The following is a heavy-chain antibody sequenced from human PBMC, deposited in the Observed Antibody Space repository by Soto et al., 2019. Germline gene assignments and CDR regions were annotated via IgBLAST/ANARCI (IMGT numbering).Heavy chain of an antibody. V-gene: IGHV1-2*02. CDR2: ISPYSGDT. D-gene: IGHD6-6*01. J-gene: IGHJ4*02. CDR3: GRGRSGELVVFY. Sequence: QVQLVQSGAEVKESGASVKVSCKASGYTFTGYYIHWVRQAPGQGLKWMGEISPYSGDTKYAQKFQGRVTMTRDTSISTVYMELSNLSPDDTAVYYCGRGRSGELVVFYWGQGTLVTVYS. CDR1: GYTFTGYY.